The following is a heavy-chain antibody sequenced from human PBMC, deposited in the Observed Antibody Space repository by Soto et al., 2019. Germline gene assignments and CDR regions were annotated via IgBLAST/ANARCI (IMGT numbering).Heavy chain of an antibody. V-gene: IGHV3-15*01. CDR2: IKSKTDGGTT. Sequence: GGSLRLSCAASGFTFSNAWMSWVRQAPGKGLEWVGRIKSKTDGGTTDYAAPVKGRFTISRDDSKNTLYLQMNSLKTEDTAVYYCTTVHGYPYYYYYMDVWGKGTTVTVSS. CDR1: GFTFSNAW. D-gene: IGHD3-22*01. J-gene: IGHJ6*03. CDR3: TTVHGYPYYYYYMDV.